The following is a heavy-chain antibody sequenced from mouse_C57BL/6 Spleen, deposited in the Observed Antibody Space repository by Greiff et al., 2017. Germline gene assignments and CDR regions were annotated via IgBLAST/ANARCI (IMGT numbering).Heavy chain of an antibody. CDR3: GGGDDIDY. J-gene: IGHJ2*01. Sequence: VQLQQSGAELVRPGASVKLSCTASGFNIKDYYMHWVKQRPEQGLEWIGRIDPEDGDTEYAPKFQGKATITAHTSSNTASLQPSSLTSEDTAVYYCGGGDDIDYWGQGTTLTVSS. V-gene: IGHV14-1*01. CDR2: IDPEDGDT. CDR1: GFNIKDYY.